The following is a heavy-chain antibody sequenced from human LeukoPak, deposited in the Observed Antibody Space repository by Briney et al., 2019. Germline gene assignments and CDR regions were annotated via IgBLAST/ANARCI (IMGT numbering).Heavy chain of an antibody. Sequence: GGSLRLSCAASGFTFSNYAMNWVRQAPGKGLEWVSAISGSGGSTYYADSVKGRFTIPRDNSKNTLYLQMNSLRAEDTAVYYCAKEGGVFYGDHHYFDYWGQGTLVTVSS. J-gene: IGHJ4*02. CDR1: GFTFSNYA. CDR3: AKEGGVFYGDHHYFDY. D-gene: IGHD4-17*01. V-gene: IGHV3-23*01. CDR2: ISGSGGST.